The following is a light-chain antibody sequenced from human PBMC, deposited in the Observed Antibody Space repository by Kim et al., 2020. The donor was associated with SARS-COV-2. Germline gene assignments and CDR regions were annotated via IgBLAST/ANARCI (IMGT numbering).Light chain of an antibody. V-gene: IGKV1-5*03. J-gene: IGKJ2*01. CDR1: QTISSR. CDR3: QQYNDYAAT. CDR2: EAS. Sequence: ASVGDSVTMTCRASQTISSRMAWYQQKPGKVPTLLIYEASTLETGVPSRFSGSRSGTEFTLTISSLQPDDFATYYCQQYNDYAATFGQGTKLE.